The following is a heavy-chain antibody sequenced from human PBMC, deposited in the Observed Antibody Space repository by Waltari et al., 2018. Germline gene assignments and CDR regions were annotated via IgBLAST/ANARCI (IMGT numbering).Heavy chain of an antibody. V-gene: IGHV4-61*02. CDR3: AREAPYADPNYYYYGMDV. CDR2: IYTSLCH. Sequence: QVQLQESGPGLVKPSQTLSLTCTVPGGSIRRGSYSWSWLRQPAGRGLEWIGRIYTSLCHNDNPPLKSRVTRSVDTTKSQFALKLSSVTAADTAVYYCAREAPYADPNYYYYGMDVWGQGTTVTVSS. D-gene: IGHD4-17*01. CDR1: GGSIRRGSYS. J-gene: IGHJ6*02.